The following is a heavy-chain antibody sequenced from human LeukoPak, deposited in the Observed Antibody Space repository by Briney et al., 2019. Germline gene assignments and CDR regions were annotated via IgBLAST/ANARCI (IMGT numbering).Heavy chain of an antibody. CDR3: ARGAVTTIDY. Sequence: GGSLRLSCAASGFTFSSYGMHWVRQAPGKGLEWVAFIRYDGSNKYYADSVKGRFTISRDNSKNTLYLQMNSLRAEDTAVYYCARGAVTTIDYWGQGTLVTVSS. J-gene: IGHJ4*02. CDR1: GFTFSSYG. V-gene: IGHV3-30*02. CDR2: IRYDGSNK. D-gene: IGHD4-17*01.